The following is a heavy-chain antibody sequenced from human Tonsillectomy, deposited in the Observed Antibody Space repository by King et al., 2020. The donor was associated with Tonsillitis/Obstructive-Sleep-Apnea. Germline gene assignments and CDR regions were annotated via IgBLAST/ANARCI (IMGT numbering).Heavy chain of an antibody. V-gene: IGHV3-33*01. D-gene: IGHD4-17*01. Sequence: VKLVESGGGVVQPGRSLRLSCAASGFTFSTYGMHWVRQAPGKGLEWVGVIWYDGRNKYYGDSVKSRFTISRDNSKNTVYLQMNSLRAEDTAVYYCARDWAYTVTPDYWGQGTLVTVSS. CDR1: GFTFSTYG. CDR3: ARDWAYTVTPDY. J-gene: IGHJ4*02. CDR2: IWYDGRNK.